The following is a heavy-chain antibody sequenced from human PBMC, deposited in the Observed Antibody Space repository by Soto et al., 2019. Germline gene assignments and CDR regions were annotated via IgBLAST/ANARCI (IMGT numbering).Heavy chain of an antibody. V-gene: IGHV3-30-3*01. CDR2: ISYDGSNK. CDR1: GFTFSSYA. D-gene: IGHD5-18*01. Sequence: PGGSLRLSCAASGFTFSSYAMHWVRQAPGKGLEWVTVISYDGSNKYYADSVKGRFTISRDNSKNTLYLQMNSLRAEDTAVYYCAREAAMVTLYYGMDVWGQGTTVTVSS. CDR3: AREAAMVTLYYGMDV. J-gene: IGHJ6*02.